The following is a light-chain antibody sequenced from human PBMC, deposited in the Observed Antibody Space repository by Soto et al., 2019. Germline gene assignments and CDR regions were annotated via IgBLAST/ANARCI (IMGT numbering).Light chain of an antibody. CDR1: QSISN. J-gene: IGKJ2*01. V-gene: IGKV3-20*01. CDR3: LQYESWYT. CDR2: DTS. Sequence: ENVLTQSPGTLSVSPGERATLSCRASQSISNLAWYQQKPGQAPTLVIYDTSSRATGIPDRFSGSGCGTDFTLTSSRLEPEDVAVYYCLQYESWYTFGQGTKLEIK.